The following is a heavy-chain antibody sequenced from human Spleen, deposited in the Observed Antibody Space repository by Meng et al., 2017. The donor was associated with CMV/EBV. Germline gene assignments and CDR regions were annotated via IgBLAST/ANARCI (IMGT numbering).Heavy chain of an antibody. J-gene: IGHJ6*02. Sequence: ASVKVSCKASGYTFTGYYMHWVRQAPGQGLEWMGWINPNSGGTNYAQKFQGRVTITTDESTSTAYMELSSLRSEDTAVYYCARSRIVAAATWYNDYGLDVWGQGTTVTVSS. CDR2: INPNSGGT. V-gene: IGHV1-2*02. D-gene: IGHD6-13*01. CDR3: ARSRIVAAATWYNDYGLDV. CDR1: GYTFTGYY.